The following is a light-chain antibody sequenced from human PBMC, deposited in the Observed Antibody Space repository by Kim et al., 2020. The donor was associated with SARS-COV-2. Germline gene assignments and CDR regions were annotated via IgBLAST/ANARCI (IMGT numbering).Light chain of an antibody. CDR2: DAS. V-gene: IGKV3-15*01. CDR3: QQYNNWPLT. J-gene: IGKJ4*01. CDR1: HSVSSN. Sequence: EIVMTQSPATLSVSPGDRATLSCRASHSVSSNLAWYQHKPGQAPRLVIYDASTRATGIPARFSGSGSGSEFTLTISSLQSEDFANYFCQQYNNWPLTFGVGTKVDIK.